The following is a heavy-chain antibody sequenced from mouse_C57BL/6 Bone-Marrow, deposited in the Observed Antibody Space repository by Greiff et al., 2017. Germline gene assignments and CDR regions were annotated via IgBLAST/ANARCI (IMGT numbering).Heavy chain of an antibody. Sequence: VQLQQPGAELVKPGASVKLSCKASGYTFTSYWMHWVKQRPGRGLEWIGRLDPHSGGTKYTEKFKSKATLTVDKPSSTAYMQFSSLTAEDSAIDYCATYYSNYALSMDYWGQGTSVTVSS. J-gene: IGHJ4*01. CDR1: GYTFTSYW. V-gene: IGHV1-62-3*01. CDR3: ATYYSNYALSMDY. CDR2: LDPHSGGT. D-gene: IGHD2-5*01.